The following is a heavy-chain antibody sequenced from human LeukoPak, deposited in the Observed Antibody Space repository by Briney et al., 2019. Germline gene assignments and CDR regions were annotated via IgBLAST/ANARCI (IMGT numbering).Heavy chain of an antibody. Sequence: PSETLSLTCTVSGGSISSGSYYWSWIRQPAGKGLEWIGRIYTSGSTNYNPSLKSRVTISVDTSKNQFSLKLSSVTAADTAVYYCARDCKEGGYDDYYYYMDVWGKGTTVTVSS. J-gene: IGHJ6*03. CDR2: IYTSGST. CDR3: ARDCKEGGYDDYYYYMDV. V-gene: IGHV4-61*02. D-gene: IGHD5-12*01. CDR1: GGSISSGSYY.